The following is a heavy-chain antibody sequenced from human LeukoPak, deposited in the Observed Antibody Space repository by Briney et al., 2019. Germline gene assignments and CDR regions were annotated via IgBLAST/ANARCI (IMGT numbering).Heavy chain of an antibody. CDR1: GFTLSNFG. CDR3: ARDPPGVGATVY. Sequence: AGSLRLSCSASGFTLSNFGMHWVRQAPGKGLEWVSGINWNGGSTGYADSVKGRFTISRDNAKSSLYLQMNSLRAEDTALYYCARDPPGVGATVYWGQGALVTVSS. J-gene: IGHJ4*02. V-gene: IGHV3-20*04. CDR2: INWNGGST. D-gene: IGHD1-26*01.